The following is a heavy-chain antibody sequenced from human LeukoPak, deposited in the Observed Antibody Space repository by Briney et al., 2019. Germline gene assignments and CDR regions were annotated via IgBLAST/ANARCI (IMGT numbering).Heavy chain of an antibody. CDR3: AKDSNPMARDYFDY. Sequence: GGSLRLSCAASGCTFSSYGMHWARQAPGKGLGWVGVLWYDGSNKYYADSVKGRFTISRDNSKNTLYLQMNSLRAEDTAVYYCAKDSNPMARDYFDYWGQGTLVTVSS. CDR2: LWYDGSNK. V-gene: IGHV3-33*06. D-gene: IGHD3-10*01. J-gene: IGHJ4*02. CDR1: GCTFSSYG.